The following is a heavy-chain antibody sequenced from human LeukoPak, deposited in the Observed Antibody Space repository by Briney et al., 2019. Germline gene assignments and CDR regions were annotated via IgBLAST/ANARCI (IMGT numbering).Heavy chain of an antibody. V-gene: IGHV3-66*01. Sequence: GGSLRLSCAASGFTVSSNYMSWVRRAPGKGLEWVSVIYSGGSTYYADSVKGRFTISRDNSKNTLYLQMNSLRAEDTAVYYCAGAPADPYYFDYWGQGTLVTVSS. CDR3: AGAPADPYYFDY. CDR1: GFTVSSNY. CDR2: IYSGGST. J-gene: IGHJ4*02.